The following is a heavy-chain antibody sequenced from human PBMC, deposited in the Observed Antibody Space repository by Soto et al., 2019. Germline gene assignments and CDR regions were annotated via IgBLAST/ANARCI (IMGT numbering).Heavy chain of an antibody. D-gene: IGHD1-26*01. CDR2: ISAYNGDT. J-gene: IGHJ4*02. Sequence: ASVKVSCKASGYTFSNYGISWVRQAPGQGLEWMGWISAYNGDTHYAQKFQGRVTMSTDTSTSSAYVELRSLSSDDTAVYYCAREKKGSGSYFAAYWGRGALVPVSS. CDR3: AREKKGSGSYFAAY. V-gene: IGHV1-18*01. CDR1: GYTFSNYG.